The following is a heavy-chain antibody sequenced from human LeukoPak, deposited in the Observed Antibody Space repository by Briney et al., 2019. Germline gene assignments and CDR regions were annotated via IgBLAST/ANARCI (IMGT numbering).Heavy chain of an antibody. CDR3: ARFARGSGSYPRFDY. CDR1: GYTFTGYY. Sequence: ASVKVSCKASGYTFTGYYMHWVRQAPGQGLEWMGWINPNSGGTNYAQKFQGRVTMTRDTSISTAYMELSSVTAADTAVYYCARFARGSGSYPRFDYWGQGTLVTVSS. V-gene: IGHV1-2*02. D-gene: IGHD1-26*01. CDR2: INPNSGGT. J-gene: IGHJ4*02.